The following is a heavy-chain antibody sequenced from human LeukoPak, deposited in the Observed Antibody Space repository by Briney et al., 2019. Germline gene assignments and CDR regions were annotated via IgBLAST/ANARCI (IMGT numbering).Heavy chain of an antibody. Sequence: PSETLSLTCTVSGGSISSYYWSWIRQPPGKGLEWIGYIYYSGSTNYNPSLKSRVTISVDTSKNQFSLKLSSVTAADTAVYYCARGLVVVVAATPATSFDLWGQGTLVTVSS. V-gene: IGHV4-59*12. J-gene: IGHJ5*02. D-gene: IGHD2-15*01. CDR2: IYYSGST. CDR3: ARGLVVVVAATPATSFDL. CDR1: GGSISSYY.